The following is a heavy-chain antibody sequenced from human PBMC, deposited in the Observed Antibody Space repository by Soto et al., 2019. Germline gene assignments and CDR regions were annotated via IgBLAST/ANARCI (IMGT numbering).Heavy chain of an antibody. J-gene: IGHJ4*02. CDR3: ARDNGYTLTPYFDY. CDR1: GGTFSSYA. D-gene: IGHD5-12*01. CDR2: IIPIFGTA. V-gene: IGHV1-69*13. Sequence: SVKVSCKASGGTFSSYAISWVRQAPGQGLEWMGGIIPIFGTANYAQKFQGRVTITADESTSTAYMELSSLRSEDTAVYYCARDNGYTLTPYFDYWGQGTLVTVSS.